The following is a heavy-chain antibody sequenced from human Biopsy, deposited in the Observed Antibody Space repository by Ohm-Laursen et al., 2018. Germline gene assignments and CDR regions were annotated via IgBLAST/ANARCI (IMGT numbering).Heavy chain of an antibody. CDR3: ARAGRYCRGGGCYSCFDS. D-gene: IGHD2-15*01. J-gene: IGHJ5*01. CDR2: IRDKANSYTT. V-gene: IGHV3-72*01. CDR1: GFSFSDNY. Sequence: SLRLSCTASGFSFSDNYMDWVRQAPGKGLEWVGRIRDKANSYTTDYAASVKGRFTISRDDSKNSLYLQMNSLKTEDTALYYCARAGRYCRGGGCYSCFDSWGQGTLVPVSP.